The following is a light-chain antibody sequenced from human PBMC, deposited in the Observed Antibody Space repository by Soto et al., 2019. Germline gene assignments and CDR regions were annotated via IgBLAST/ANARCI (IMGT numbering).Light chain of an antibody. CDR3: QQYGSSPYLFI. V-gene: IGKV3-20*01. Sequence: EVVLTQSPGTLSLSPGERATLSCRASQSVSSTYLAWYQQKPGQAPRLLMYGASTRATGVPDRFSGSGSGTYFTLTISRLEPEDFAVYYCQQYGSSPYLFIFGPGTKVDIK. CDR1: QSVSSTY. J-gene: IGKJ3*01. CDR2: GAS.